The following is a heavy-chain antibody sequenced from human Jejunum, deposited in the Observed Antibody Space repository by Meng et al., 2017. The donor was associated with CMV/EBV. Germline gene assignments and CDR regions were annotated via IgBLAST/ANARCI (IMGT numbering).Heavy chain of an antibody. CDR2: INPNKGNT. CDR3: ARSTCTRTNCYAWLDP. Sequence: TFTSYEINWVRQATGQGLEWMGWINPNKGNTGYAQKFQGRVTMTRDTSINTAYMELSSLRSDDTAVYYCARSTCTRTNCYAWLDPWGQGTLVTVSS. D-gene: IGHD2-2*01. V-gene: IGHV1-8*01. CDR1: TFTSYE. J-gene: IGHJ5*02.